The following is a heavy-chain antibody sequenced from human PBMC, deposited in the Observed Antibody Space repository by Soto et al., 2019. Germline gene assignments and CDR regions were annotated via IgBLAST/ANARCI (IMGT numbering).Heavy chain of an antibody. V-gene: IGHV1-18*01. CDR3: ARGRYGDY. CDR2: IGAHNGNT. Sequence: QVHLVQSGAEVKKPGASVKVSCKGSGYAFTTSGITWVRQAPGQGLEWMGWIGAHNGNTNYAQKLQGRVTVTRDTSTSTAYMELRSLRSDDTAVYYCARGRYGDYWGQGALVTVSS. D-gene: IGHD1-1*01. CDR1: GYAFTTSG. J-gene: IGHJ4*02.